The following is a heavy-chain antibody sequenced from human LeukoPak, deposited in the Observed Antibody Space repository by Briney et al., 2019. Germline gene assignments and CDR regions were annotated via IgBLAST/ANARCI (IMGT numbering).Heavy chain of an antibody. CDR3: ARSPSITMVRGVQTYYYMDV. CDR2: IIPIFGTA. V-gene: IGHV1-69*13. CDR1: GGTFSSYA. Sequence: SVKVSCRASGGTFSSYAISWVRQAPGQGLEWMGGIIPIFGTANYAQKFQGRVTITADESTSTAYMELSSLRSEDTAVYYCARSPSITMVRGVQTYYYMDVWGKGTTVTISS. D-gene: IGHD3-10*01. J-gene: IGHJ6*03.